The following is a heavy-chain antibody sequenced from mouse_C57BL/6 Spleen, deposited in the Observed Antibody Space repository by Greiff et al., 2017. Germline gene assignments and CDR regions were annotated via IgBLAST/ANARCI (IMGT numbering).Heavy chain of an antibody. CDR1: GYAFSSSW. D-gene: IGHD1-1*01. J-gene: IGHJ4*01. CDR3: AREGITTVVAPYYAMGH. CDR2: IYPGDGDT. Sequence: VQVVESGPELVKPGASVKISCKASGYAFSSSWMNWVKQRPGKGLEWIGRIYPGDGDTNYNGKFKGKATLTAVTSSSTAYMQLSSLTCEDSAVYCCAREGITTVVAPYYAMGHGGQGTSVTVSS. V-gene: IGHV1-82*01.